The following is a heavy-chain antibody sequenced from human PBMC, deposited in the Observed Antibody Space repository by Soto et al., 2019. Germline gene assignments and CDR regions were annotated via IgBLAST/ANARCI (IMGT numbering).Heavy chain of an antibody. CDR2: INHSGST. Sequence: QVQLQQWGAGLLKPSETLSLTCAVYGGSFSGYYWSWIRQPPGKGLEWIGEINHSGSTTYSPSLKSRVSISVDTSKNQFSLKLSSVTAADTAVYYCARVGVTTGFSQDYWGQGTLVTVSS. CDR1: GGSFSGYY. CDR3: ARVGVTTGFSQDY. J-gene: IGHJ4*02. V-gene: IGHV4-34*02. D-gene: IGHD4-17*01.